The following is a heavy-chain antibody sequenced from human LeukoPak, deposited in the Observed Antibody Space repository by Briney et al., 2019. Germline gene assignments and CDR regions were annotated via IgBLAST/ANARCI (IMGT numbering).Heavy chain of an antibody. CDR1: GFTFSSYW. J-gene: IGHJ4*02. Sequence: PGGSLRLSCAASGFTFSSYWMHWVRQAPGKGLMWVSHINGDGSRTTHADSVKGRFTISRDNAKNTLYLQMNSLRAEDTAVYYCARVDLSFTAAYDWGQGTVVTVSS. D-gene: IGHD6-13*01. CDR3: ARVDLSFTAAYD. V-gene: IGHV3-74*03. CDR2: INGDGSRT.